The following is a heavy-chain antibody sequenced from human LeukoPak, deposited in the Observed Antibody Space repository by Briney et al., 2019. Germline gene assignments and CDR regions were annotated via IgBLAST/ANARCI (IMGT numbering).Heavy chain of an antibody. CDR3: ARESGSVTSEVDFDY. D-gene: IGHD4-17*01. CDR2: IKQDGSEK. Sequence: GGSLRLSCAASGFRFNTYWMSWVRQAPGKGLEWVANIKQDGSEKYYVDSVKGRFTISRDNAKNSLYLQMNSLRAEDTAVYYCARESGSVTSEVDFDYWGQGTLVTVSS. J-gene: IGHJ4*02. V-gene: IGHV3-7*01. CDR1: GFRFNTYW.